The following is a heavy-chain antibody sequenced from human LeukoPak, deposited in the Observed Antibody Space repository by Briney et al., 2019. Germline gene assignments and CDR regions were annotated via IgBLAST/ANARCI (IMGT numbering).Heavy chain of an antibody. J-gene: IGHJ4*02. CDR3: ARGLRPTVVVAAYFDY. CDR2: IYYSGST. D-gene: IGHD2-15*01. Sequence: PSQTLSLTCTVSGGSISSGGYYWSWIRQHPGKGLEWIGYIYYSGSTYYNPSLKSRVTISADTSKNQFSLKLSSVTAADTAVYYCARGLRPTVVVAAYFDYWGQGTLVTVSS. V-gene: IGHV4-31*03. CDR1: GGSISSGGYY.